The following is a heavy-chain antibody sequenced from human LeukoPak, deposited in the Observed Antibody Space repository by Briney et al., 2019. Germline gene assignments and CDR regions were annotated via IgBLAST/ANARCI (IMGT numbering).Heavy chain of an antibody. Sequence: SETLSLTCNVSGGSISGYHWSWIRQPPGKGLEWLGYIYYSGSSNYNPSLKSRVTISADTSKNQFSLKLSSVTAADTAVYYCARNDILTGYCFDYWGQGTLVTVSS. J-gene: IGHJ4*02. CDR2: IYYSGSS. V-gene: IGHV4-59*08. CDR1: GGSISGYH. CDR3: ARNDILTGYCFDY. D-gene: IGHD3-9*01.